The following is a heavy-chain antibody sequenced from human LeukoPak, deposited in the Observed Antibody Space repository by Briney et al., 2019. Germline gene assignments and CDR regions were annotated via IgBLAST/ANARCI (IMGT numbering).Heavy chain of an antibody. Sequence: PSETLSLTCDVYGGSFSGYYWSWIRQPPGKGLEWIGEINHSGSTNYNPSLKSRVTISVDTSKNQFSLKLSSVTAADTAVYYCASARIQALNWFDPWGQGTLVTVSS. V-gene: IGHV4-34*01. D-gene: IGHD2/OR15-2a*01. CDR1: GGSFSGYY. CDR3: ASARIQALNWFDP. J-gene: IGHJ5*02. CDR2: INHSGST.